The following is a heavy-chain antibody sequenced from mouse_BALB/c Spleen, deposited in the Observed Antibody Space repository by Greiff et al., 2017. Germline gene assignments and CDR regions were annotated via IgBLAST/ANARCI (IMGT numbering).Heavy chain of an antibody. J-gene: IGHJ4*01. CDR3: ARSQLGLSMDY. CDR2: INPSTGYT. CDR1: GYTFTSYW. V-gene: IGHV1-7*01. D-gene: IGHD3-1*01. Sequence: QVQLQQSGAELAKPGASVKMSCKASGYTFTSYWMHWVKQRPGQGLEWIGYINPSTGYTEYNQKFKDKATLTADKSSSTAYMQLSSLTSEDSAVYYCARSQLGLSMDYWGQGTSVTVSS.